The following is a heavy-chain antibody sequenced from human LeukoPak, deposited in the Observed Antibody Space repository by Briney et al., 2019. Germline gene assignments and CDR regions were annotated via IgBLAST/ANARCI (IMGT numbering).Heavy chain of an antibody. Sequence: SAKVSCKASGGTFSSYAISWVRQAPGQGLEWMGGIIPIFGTANYAQKFQGRVTITTDESTSTAYMELSSLRSEDTAVYYCATRRDGSNLFDYWGQGTLVTVSS. CDR1: GGTFSSYA. CDR2: IIPIFGTA. D-gene: IGHD5-24*01. CDR3: ATRRDGSNLFDY. J-gene: IGHJ4*02. V-gene: IGHV1-69*05.